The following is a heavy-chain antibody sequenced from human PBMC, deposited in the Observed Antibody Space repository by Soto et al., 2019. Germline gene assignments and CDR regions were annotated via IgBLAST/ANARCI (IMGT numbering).Heavy chain of an antibody. J-gene: IGHJ4*02. V-gene: IGHV4-34*01. CDR1: GGSFSGYY. D-gene: IGHD3-22*01. CDR3: ARHFVAVVIKGWGY. Sequence: SETLSLTCAVYGGSFSGYYWSWIRQPPGKGLEWIGEINHSGSTNYNPSLKSRVTISVDTSKNQFSLKLSSVTAADTAVYYCARHFVAVVIKGWGYWGQGTLVTVSS. CDR2: INHSGST.